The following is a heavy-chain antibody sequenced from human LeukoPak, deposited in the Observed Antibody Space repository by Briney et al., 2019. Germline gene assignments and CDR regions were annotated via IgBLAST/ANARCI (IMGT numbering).Heavy chain of an antibody. CDR1: GYTFTSYG. CDR3: ARAPNRRYYYGSGSHKKYYYYMDV. J-gene: IGHJ6*03. V-gene: IGHV1-18*01. CDR2: ISAYNGNT. D-gene: IGHD3-10*01. Sequence: ASVKVSCKASGYTFTSYGISWVRQAPGQGLEWMGWISAYNGNTNYAQKLQGRVTMTRDMSTSTVYMELSSLRSEDTAVYYCARAPNRRYYYGSGSHKKYYYYMDVWGKGTTVTVSS.